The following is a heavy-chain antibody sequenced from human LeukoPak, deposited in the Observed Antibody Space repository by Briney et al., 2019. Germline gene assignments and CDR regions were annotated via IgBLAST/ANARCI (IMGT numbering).Heavy chain of an antibody. D-gene: IGHD1-26*01. CDR2: INSDGSWT. CDR1: GFTFSSYW. Sequence: GSLRLSSAASGFTFSSYWMHWVRPAPGKGRVWVSRINSDGSWTTYAASVKGRFTISRDNAKNTLYLRMTSLRAEDTAVYYCATSPIVGANDWGQGTLVTVSS. CDR3: ATSPIVGAND. J-gene: IGHJ4*02. V-gene: IGHV3-74*01.